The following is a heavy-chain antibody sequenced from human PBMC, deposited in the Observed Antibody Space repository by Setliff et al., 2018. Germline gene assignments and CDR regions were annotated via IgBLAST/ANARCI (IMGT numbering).Heavy chain of an antibody. CDR2: THTSGRT. CDR3: ARRVAIFGVVLLNWFDP. D-gene: IGHD3-3*01. J-gene: IGHJ5*02. Sequence: SETLSLTCTVSGGAISSGDYYWTWIRQPAGKGLEWIGHTHTSGRTNYNPSLKSRVTISVDTSKNQFSLNLSSMTAEDTAVYYCARRVAIFGVVLLNWFDPWGQGTLVTVSS. CDR1: GGAISSGDYY. V-gene: IGHV4-61*09.